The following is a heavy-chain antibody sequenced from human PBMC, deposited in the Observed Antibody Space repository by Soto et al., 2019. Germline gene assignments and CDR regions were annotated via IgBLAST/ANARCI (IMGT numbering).Heavy chain of an antibody. D-gene: IGHD6-13*01. CDR2: IIPICGTA. J-gene: IGHJ6*02. Sequence: QVQLVQSGAEVKKPGSSVKVSCKASGGTFSSYAISWVRQAPGQGLEWMGGIIPICGTANYAQKFQGRVTITADESTSTAYMQLSSMRSEDTAVYYCARRRHEGLYSAAAGIYYYGMDVGGQGTKVTVSS. V-gene: IGHV1-69*12. CDR3: ARRRHEGLYSAAAGIYYYGMDV. CDR1: GGTFSSYA.